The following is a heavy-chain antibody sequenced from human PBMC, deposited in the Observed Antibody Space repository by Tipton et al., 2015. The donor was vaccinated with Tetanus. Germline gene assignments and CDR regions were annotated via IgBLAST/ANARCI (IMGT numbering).Heavy chain of an antibody. D-gene: IGHD3-16*01. J-gene: IGHJ6*02. Sequence: LRLSCTVSDESISSSSYYWGWIRHHPGKGLESIGYIYYSGSTYYNPSLKSRVTISVDTSKNQFSLRLSSVTAADTAVYYCARDHGITWGGMGYYYGMDVWGQGTTVTVSS. V-gene: IGHV4-31*02. CDR3: ARDHGITWGGMGYYYGMDV. CDR1: DESISSSSYY. CDR2: IYYSGST.